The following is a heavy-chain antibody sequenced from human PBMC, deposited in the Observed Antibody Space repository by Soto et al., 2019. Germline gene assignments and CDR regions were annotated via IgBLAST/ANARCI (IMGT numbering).Heavy chain of an antibody. V-gene: IGHV3-23*01. Sequence: EVQLLESGGGLVQPGGSLRLSCAASGYKFSNYAMSWVRQAPGKGLEWVSCISNGGDYIYYADAVKGRVTISRDKSTSTVYLQRNGLSAEDMDVYYCAKDDGPLLNNGWYCEVWGRGTVVTVSP. D-gene: IGHD1-20*01. CDR3: AKDDGPLLNNGWYCEV. CDR2: ISNGGDYI. J-gene: IGHJ2*01. CDR1: GYKFSNYA.